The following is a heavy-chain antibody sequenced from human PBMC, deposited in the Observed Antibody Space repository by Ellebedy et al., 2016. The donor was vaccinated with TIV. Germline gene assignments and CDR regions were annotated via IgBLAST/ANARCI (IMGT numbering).Heavy chain of an antibody. J-gene: IGHJ3*02. V-gene: IGHV3-74*01. Sequence: GESLKISCAASGFTFSTYWMHWVRQAPGKGLVWVSRIDSGGSRTNYADSVKGRFTVSRDNAKNTLYLQMNSLRDEDTAVYYCARDSSPFVTGPGDAFDIWGQGTMVTVSS. CDR3: ARDSSPFVTGPGDAFDI. CDR2: IDSGGSRT. CDR1: GFTFSTYW. D-gene: IGHD1-20*01.